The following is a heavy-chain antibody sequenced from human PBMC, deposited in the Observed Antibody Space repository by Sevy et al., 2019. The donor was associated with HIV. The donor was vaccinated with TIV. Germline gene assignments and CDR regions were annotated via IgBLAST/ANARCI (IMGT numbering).Heavy chain of an antibody. CDR1: GFTFSSYW. CDR2: MKQDGSDK. J-gene: IGHJ4*02. D-gene: IGHD5-18*01. CDR3: VREGVGGSSYSLDF. V-gene: IGHV3-7*01. Sequence: GGSLRLSCAASGFTFSSYWMSWVRQAPGKGLEWVATMKQDGSDKYYVDSVKGRFTISRDNAKKSLYLQMNSLRAEDAAVFYCVREGVGGSSYSLDFWGQGTLVTVSS.